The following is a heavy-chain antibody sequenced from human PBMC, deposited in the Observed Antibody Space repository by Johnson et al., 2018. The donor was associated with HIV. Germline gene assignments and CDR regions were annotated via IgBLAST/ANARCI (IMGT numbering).Heavy chain of an antibody. CDR2: ISWNSGSI. Sequence: VQLVESGGGVVQPGRSLRLSCAASGFTFDDYAMHWVRQAPGKGLEWVSGISWNSGSIGYADSVKGRFTISRDNSKNTLYLQMNSLRAEDTAVYYCAKAPTRIAARDAFDIWGQWTMVTVSS. D-gene: IGHD6-13*01. J-gene: IGHJ3*02. CDR1: GFTFDDYA. V-gene: IGHV3-9*01. CDR3: AKAPTRIAARDAFDI.